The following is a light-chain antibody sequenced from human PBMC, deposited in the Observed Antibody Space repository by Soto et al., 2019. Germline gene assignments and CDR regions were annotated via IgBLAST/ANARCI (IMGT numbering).Light chain of an antibody. CDR3: AAWDGSLQSLG. V-gene: IGLV1-44*01. CDR2: TNN. Sequence: QSVLTQPPSASGAPGQRVTISCSGSNSNIGSHLVNWYQQVPGTAPKHLIYTNNQRPSGVPDRFSDSKSGTSASLGISGRQSVDKGDYYCAAWDGSLQSLGFGGGTKGTVL. J-gene: IGLJ3*02. CDR1: NSNIGSHL.